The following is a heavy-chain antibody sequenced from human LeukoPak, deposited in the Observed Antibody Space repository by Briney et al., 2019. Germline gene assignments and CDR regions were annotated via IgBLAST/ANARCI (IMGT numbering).Heavy chain of an antibody. D-gene: IGHD2-2*01. CDR2: INPNSGGT. Sequence: ASVKVSCKASGYTFTGYYMHWVRQAPGQGLEWMGWINPNSGGTNYAQKFQGRVTMTRDTSISTAYMEPSRLRSDHTAVYYCARGPGYCSSTSCYNWFDPWGQGTLVTVSP. J-gene: IGHJ5*02. V-gene: IGHV1-2*02. CDR3: ARGPGYCSSTSCYNWFDP. CDR1: GYTFTGYY.